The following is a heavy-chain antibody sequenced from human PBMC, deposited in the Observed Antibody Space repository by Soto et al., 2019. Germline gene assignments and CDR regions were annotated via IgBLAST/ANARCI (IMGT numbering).Heavy chain of an antibody. V-gene: IGHV3-21*01. D-gene: IGHD2-2*01. Sequence: VGSLRLSCEVSGFYFNNYGINWVRQAPGKGLEWVSSVSKSDYTYYSDSVKGRFTISRDNAKNSVSLQMNSLRAEDTAVYYCAREDSIIIPAVSDFWGQGTLVTVSS. J-gene: IGHJ4*02. CDR2: VSKSDYT. CDR3: AREDSIIIPAVSDF. CDR1: GFYFNNYG.